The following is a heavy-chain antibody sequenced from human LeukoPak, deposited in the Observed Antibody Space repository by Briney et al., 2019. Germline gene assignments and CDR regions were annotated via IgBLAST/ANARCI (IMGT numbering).Heavy chain of an antibody. Sequence: SETLSLTCTVSGGSISSGSYYWSWIRQPAGKGLEWIGRIYTSGSTNYNPSLKGRVTISVDTSKNQFSLKLSSVTAADTAVYYCAREPYCSSTSCYEAGYWGQGTLVTVSS. CDR1: GGSISSGSYY. V-gene: IGHV4-61*02. CDR2: IYTSGST. CDR3: AREPYCSSTSCYEAGY. D-gene: IGHD2-2*01. J-gene: IGHJ4*02.